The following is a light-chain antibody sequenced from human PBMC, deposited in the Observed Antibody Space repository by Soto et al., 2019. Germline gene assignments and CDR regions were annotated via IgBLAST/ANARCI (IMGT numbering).Light chain of an antibody. V-gene: IGKV1-33*01. J-gene: IGKJ3*01. Sequence: DIQMTQSPSSLSASVGDRVTITCQASQDINNYLNWYQQRPGKPPKLLIYDASTLETGVPSRFSGSGSGTHFTLTITSLQPEDIATYYCQQFANLPLFTFGPGTKVHI. CDR2: DAS. CDR3: QQFANLPLFT. CDR1: QDINNY.